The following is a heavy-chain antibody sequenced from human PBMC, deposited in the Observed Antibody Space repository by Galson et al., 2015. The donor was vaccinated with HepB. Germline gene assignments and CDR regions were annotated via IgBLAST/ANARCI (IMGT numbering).Heavy chain of an antibody. D-gene: IGHD5-24*01. V-gene: IGHV3-11*01. CDR1: GFTFSDYY. CDR2: ISRSGSAT. J-gene: IGHJ4*02. CDR3: ARARFDGYNPYYSDY. Sequence: SLRLSCAAPGFTFSDYYMSWIRQAPGKGLEWVSYISRSGSATYYGDSVKGRFSISRDNAMNSLHLQMNSLRVEDTAVYYCARARFDGYNPYYSDYWGQGTRVTVSS.